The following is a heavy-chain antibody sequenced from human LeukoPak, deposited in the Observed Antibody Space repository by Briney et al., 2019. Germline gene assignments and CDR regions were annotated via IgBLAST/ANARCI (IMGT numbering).Heavy chain of an antibody. Sequence: SQTLSLTCTVSGGSICNLDYYWTWVRQPAGERLEWIGRIYTSGGTNYNPSLKSRVTMSVDKSKNQISLNLASLTAADTALYYCAGRGSSSGTFDVWGPGTFVTVSS. D-gene: IGHD2-2*01. CDR2: IYTSGGT. CDR3: AGRGSSSGTFDV. V-gene: IGHV4-61*02. J-gene: IGHJ3*01. CDR1: GGSICNLDYY.